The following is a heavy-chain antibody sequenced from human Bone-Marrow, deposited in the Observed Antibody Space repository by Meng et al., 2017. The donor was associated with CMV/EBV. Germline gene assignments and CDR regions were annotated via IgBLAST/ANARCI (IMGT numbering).Heavy chain of an antibody. Sequence: ASVKVSCKASGYTFTSYYMHWVRQAPGQGLEWMGIINPSGGSTSYAQKFQGRVTMTRDTSTSTLYMELNSLRSEDTAVYYCARAFSAGTTSKYYYVMDVWGQGTTVTVSS. CDR3: ARAFSAGTTSKYYYVMDV. CDR2: INPSGGST. V-gene: IGHV1-46*01. J-gene: IGHJ6*02. D-gene: IGHD1-7*01. CDR1: GYTFTSYY.